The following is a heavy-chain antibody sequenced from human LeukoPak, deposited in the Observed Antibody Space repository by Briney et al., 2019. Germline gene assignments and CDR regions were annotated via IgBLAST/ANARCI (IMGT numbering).Heavy chain of an antibody. Sequence: GGSLRLSCAASGFTFSNYWMSRVHQAPGKGLEWVAHINQDGSEEHYMDSVKARFIISRDNAKNSLSLQMDSLRAEDTAVYYCVRDGGVSGYDLLDYWGQGTLVTVSS. CDR1: GFTFSNYW. D-gene: IGHD5-12*01. CDR2: INQDGSEE. J-gene: IGHJ4*02. V-gene: IGHV3-7*01. CDR3: VRDGGVSGYDLLDY.